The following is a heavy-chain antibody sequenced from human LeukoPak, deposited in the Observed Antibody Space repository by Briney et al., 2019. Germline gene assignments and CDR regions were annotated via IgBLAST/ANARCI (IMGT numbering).Heavy chain of an antibody. D-gene: IGHD3-22*01. Sequence: PSETLSLTCTVSGGSISSYYWSWIRQPAGKGLEWIGRIYTSGSTNYNPSLKSRVTMSVDTSKNQFSLKLSSVTAADTAVYYCARTDSSGYYHYGYYFDYWGQGTLVTVSS. J-gene: IGHJ4*02. CDR1: GGSISSYY. CDR3: ARTDSSGYYHYGYYFDY. V-gene: IGHV4-4*07. CDR2: IYTSGST.